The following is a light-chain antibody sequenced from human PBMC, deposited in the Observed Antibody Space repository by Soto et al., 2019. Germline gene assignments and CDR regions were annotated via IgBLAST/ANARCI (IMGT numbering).Light chain of an antibody. J-gene: IGKJ1*01. V-gene: IGKV1-5*03. CDR2: KAS. Sequence: DIQMTQSPSTLSASVGDRVTITCRASQGISTYLAWYQQKPGKAPKLLIYKASSLESGVSSRFSGTGSGTEFTLTISSLTPDDFATYSCQQYNSYPRTFGQGTLVEIK. CDR1: QGISTY. CDR3: QQYNSYPRT.